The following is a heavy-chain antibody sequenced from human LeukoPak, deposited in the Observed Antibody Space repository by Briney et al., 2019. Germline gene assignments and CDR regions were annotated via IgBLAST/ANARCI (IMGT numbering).Heavy chain of an antibody. Sequence: GGSLRLSCAVSGFTFSSYGMNWVRQAPGKGLEWVSRIKSDGSTNYADSVKGRFTISRDNAKNTVSLQMNSLRAEDTGVYYCARAPSEIGGYYPEYFRHWGQGTLVTVSS. J-gene: IGHJ1*01. D-gene: IGHD3-22*01. CDR1: GFTFSSYG. CDR3: ARAPSEIGGYYPEYFRH. CDR2: IKSDGST. V-gene: IGHV3-74*01.